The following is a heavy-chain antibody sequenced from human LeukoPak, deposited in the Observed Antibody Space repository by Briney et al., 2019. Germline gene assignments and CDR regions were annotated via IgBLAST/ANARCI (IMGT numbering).Heavy chain of an antibody. Sequence: SETLSLTCTVSGGSVSSYYWSWIRQPPGKGLEWIGYIYYSGSTKYNPSLKSRVTISVDTSKNQFSLKLSSVTAADTAVYYCARGARAGYNLEPFDYWGQGTLVTVSS. J-gene: IGHJ4*02. CDR2: IYYSGST. D-gene: IGHD5-24*01. CDR3: ARGARAGYNLEPFDY. V-gene: IGHV4-59*08. CDR1: GGSVSSYY.